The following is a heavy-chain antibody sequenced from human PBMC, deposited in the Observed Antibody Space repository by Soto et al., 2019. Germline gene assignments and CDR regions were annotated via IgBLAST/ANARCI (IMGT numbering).Heavy chain of an antibody. Sequence: SETLSLTCTVSGGSISGYYWSWIRQPPGKGLEWIGYIYYSGSTNYNPSLKSRVTISVDTSKNQFSLKLSSVTAADTAVYYCARGQWELLTPSNWFDPWGQGTLVTVS. CDR2: IYYSGST. V-gene: IGHV4-59*01. D-gene: IGHD1-26*01. J-gene: IGHJ5*02. CDR3: ARGQWELLTPSNWFDP. CDR1: GGSISGYY.